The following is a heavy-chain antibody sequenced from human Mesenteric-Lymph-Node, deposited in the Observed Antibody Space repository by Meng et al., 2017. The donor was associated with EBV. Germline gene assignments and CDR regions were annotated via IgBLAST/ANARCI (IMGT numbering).Heavy chain of an antibody. CDR1: RYTFTKYA. Sequence: QVRLVESWAEVKKPGASVKISCKALRYTFTKYALEWVRQTPGQRLEWMGWINVGNGNTKYSQKFEGRVTISRDTSANTAYVELSSLRSEDTAVYYCARIRGIDSSTDYWGQGTLVTVSS. V-gene: IGHV1-3*01. CDR3: ARIRGIDSSTDY. J-gene: IGHJ4*02. D-gene: IGHD2-2*01. CDR2: INVGNGNT.